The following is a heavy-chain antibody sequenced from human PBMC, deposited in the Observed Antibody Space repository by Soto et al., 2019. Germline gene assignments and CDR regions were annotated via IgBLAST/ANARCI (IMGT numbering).Heavy chain of an antibody. J-gene: IGHJ6*02. D-gene: IGHD4-17*01. Sequence: RASVKVSCKAYGYSFTTHGISWVRRAPGHGLEWMGWISAYNGDTHYVQRFQGRLTMTTDTSTSTAYMELRSLTSEDTAVYYCARDPPFSGILRGTPLMDVWGQGTTVTVSS. CDR2: ISAYNGDT. V-gene: IGHV1-18*04. CDR3: ARDPPFSGILRGTPLMDV. CDR1: GYSFTTHG.